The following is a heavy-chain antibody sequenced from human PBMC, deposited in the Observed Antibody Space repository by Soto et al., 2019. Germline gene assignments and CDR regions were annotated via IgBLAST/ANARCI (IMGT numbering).Heavy chain of an antibody. V-gene: IGHV4-39*01. Sequence: QLQLQESGPGLVKPSETLSLTCAVSGGSISSSSYYWGWIRQPPGKGLAWIGSIYYSGSTYYTPSLNSRVAISVDTCKNQFSLQLNSVAAADTAVYYCARRRVNMQTFYSGRKTHCFDYWGQGTLVTVSS. CDR2: IYYSGST. CDR1: GGSISSSSYY. CDR3: ARRRVNMQTFYSGRKTHCFDY. J-gene: IGHJ4*02. D-gene: IGHD6-19*01.